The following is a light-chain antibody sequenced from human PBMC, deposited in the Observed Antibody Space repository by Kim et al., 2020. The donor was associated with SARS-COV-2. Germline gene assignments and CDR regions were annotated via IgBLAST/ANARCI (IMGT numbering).Light chain of an antibody. J-gene: IGLJ3*02. CDR2: LNSDGSH. Sequence: QLVLTQSPSASASLGASVTLTCTLSSGHSSYAIAWHQQQPGKGPRYLMKLNSDGSHSKGDGIPDRFSGSSSGAERYLTISSLQSEDEADYYCQTWGTGIGVFGGGTQLTVL. CDR1: SGHSSYA. V-gene: IGLV4-69*01. CDR3: QTWGTGIGV.